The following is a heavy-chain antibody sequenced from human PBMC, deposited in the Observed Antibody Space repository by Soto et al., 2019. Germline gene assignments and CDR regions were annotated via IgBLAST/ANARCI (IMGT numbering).Heavy chain of an antibody. CDR2: ISGNGDTT. CDR1: GFTFSSSA. D-gene: IGHD5-12*01. Sequence: EVQLLESGGGLVQPGGSLRLSCAASGFTFSSSAMSGVRQAPGKGLDWVSAISGNGDTTYYADSVKGRFTISRDISKNPLYLRMNSLRAEDTAVYYCAKIRGYDLGSTTFQHWGQGTLVTVSS. V-gene: IGHV3-23*01. J-gene: IGHJ1*01. CDR3: AKIRGYDLGSTTFQH.